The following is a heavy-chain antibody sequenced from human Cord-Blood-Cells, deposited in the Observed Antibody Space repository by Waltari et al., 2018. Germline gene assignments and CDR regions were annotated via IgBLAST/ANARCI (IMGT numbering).Heavy chain of an antibody. V-gene: IGHV3-30-3*01. CDR1: GFTFSSYA. Sequence: QVQLVESGGGVVQPGRSLRLSCAASGFTFSSYAMHWVRQAPGKGLEWVAVISDDGSNKYYADSVKGRFTISRDNSKNTLYLQRNSLRAEDTAVYYCARDKAPSSVSAAGTHWGQGTLVTVSS. D-gene: IGHD6-13*01. J-gene: IGHJ4*02. CDR2: ISDDGSNK. CDR3: ARDKAPSSVSAAGTH.